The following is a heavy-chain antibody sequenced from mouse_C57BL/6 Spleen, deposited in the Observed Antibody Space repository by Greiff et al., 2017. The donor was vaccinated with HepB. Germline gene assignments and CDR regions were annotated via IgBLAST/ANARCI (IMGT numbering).Heavy chain of an antibody. CDR3: ARDYGSSTGYFDV. V-gene: IGHV1-66*01. J-gene: IGHJ1*03. CDR2: IYPGSGNT. Sequence: VQLQQSGPELVKPGASVKISCKASGYSFTSYYIHWVKQRPGQGLAWIGWIYPGSGNTKYNEKFKGKAKLTADTSSSTAYMQLSSLTSEDSAVYYCARDYGSSTGYFDVWGTGTTVTVSS. D-gene: IGHD1-1*01. CDR1: GYSFTSYY.